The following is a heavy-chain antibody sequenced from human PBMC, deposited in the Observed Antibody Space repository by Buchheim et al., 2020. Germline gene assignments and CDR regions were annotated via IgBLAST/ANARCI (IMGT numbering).Heavy chain of an antibody. D-gene: IGHD4/OR15-4a*01. CDR1: GFTFTTYA. Sequence: EVQLLESGGGLVQPGGSLRLSCAASGFTFTTYAMTWVRQAPGKGLEWVSAISSGSGGSTHYADSVKGRFTISRDNSTNTLYLQMNSLKVEDTAIYYCAKDDYVGRYYFDYWGQGTL. J-gene: IGHJ4*02. V-gene: IGHV3-23*01. CDR2: ISSGSGGST. CDR3: AKDDYVGRYYFDY.